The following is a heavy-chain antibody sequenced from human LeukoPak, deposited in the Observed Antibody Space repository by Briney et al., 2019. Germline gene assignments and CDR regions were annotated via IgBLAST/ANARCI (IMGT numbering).Heavy chain of an antibody. J-gene: IGHJ4*02. Sequence: GGSLRLSCAASGFTFSSYAMYWVRQAPGKGLEWVAVISYDGSDKFYADSVKGRFTISRDSSKNTLYLQMNSLRPEDAAVYYCARARPSMWIDYWGQGTLVTVSS. CDR1: GFTFSSYA. D-gene: IGHD5-12*01. V-gene: IGHV3-30*04. CDR3: ARARPSMWIDY. CDR2: ISYDGSDK.